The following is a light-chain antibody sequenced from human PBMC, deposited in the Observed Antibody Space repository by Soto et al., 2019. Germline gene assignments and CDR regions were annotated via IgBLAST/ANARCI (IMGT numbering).Light chain of an antibody. CDR1: QSISSW. CDR2: DAS. J-gene: IGKJ1*01. CDR3: QQYNTYSGT. Sequence: DIQMTQSPSSLAASVGDRVTITCRGSQSISSWLAWYQQKPGKAPKLLIYDASSLESGVPSRFSGSGSGTEFTLTISSLQPDDFAAYYCQQYNTYSGTFGPGTKVEIK. V-gene: IGKV1-5*01.